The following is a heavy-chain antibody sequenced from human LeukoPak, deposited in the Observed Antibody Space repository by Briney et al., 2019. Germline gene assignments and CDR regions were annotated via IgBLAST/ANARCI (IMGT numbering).Heavy chain of an antibody. Sequence: SETLSLTCTVSGGSISSSSYYWGWIRQPPGKGLEWIGYIYYSGSTNYNPSLKSRVTISVDTSKNQFSLKLSSVTAADTAVYYCARFYSNYYYGMDVWGQGTTVTVSS. CDR1: GGSISSSSYY. CDR2: IYYSGST. J-gene: IGHJ6*02. CDR3: ARFYSNYYYGMDV. D-gene: IGHD4-11*01. V-gene: IGHV4-61*05.